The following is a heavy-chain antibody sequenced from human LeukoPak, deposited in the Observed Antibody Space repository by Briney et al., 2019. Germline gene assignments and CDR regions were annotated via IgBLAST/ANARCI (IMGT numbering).Heavy chain of an antibody. Sequence: GGSLRLSCAASGFTFSSYSINWVRQAPGKGLEWVSSITRSSIYKYYADSVKGRFTISRDNSKNTLYLQMNSLRAEDTAVYYCAKDYYGSGSYPHNWFDPWGQGTLVTVSS. D-gene: IGHD3-10*01. J-gene: IGHJ5*02. CDR2: ITRSSIYK. CDR1: GFTFSSYS. V-gene: IGHV3-21*01. CDR3: AKDYYGSGSYPHNWFDP.